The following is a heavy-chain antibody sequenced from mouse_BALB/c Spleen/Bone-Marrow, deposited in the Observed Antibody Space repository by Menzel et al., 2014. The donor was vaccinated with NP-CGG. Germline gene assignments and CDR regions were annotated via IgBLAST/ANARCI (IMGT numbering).Heavy chain of an antibody. V-gene: IGHV4-1*02. CDR1: GFDFSRYW. Sequence: EVMLVESGGGLVQPGGSLKLSCAASGFDFSRYWMSWVRQAPGKGLEWIGEINPDSSTINYTPSLKDKFIISRDNAKNTLFLQVSRVRSEDTALYYCARQSYYGYSDYWGQGTTLTVSS. CDR3: ARQSYYGYSDY. CDR2: INPDSSTI. D-gene: IGHD1-2*01. J-gene: IGHJ2*01.